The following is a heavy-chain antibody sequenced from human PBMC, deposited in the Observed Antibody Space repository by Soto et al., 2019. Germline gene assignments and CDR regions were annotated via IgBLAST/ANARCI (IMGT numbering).Heavy chain of an antibody. Sequence: GASVKVSCKASAGTFSNYIISWVRQAPGHGLEWMGGIIPIFGTANYTQKFQGRVTITADESTSTAYMELSSLSSDDTAVYYCARGDWSSGWYGAFDIWGQGTMVTVS. J-gene: IGHJ3*02. CDR1: AGTFSNYI. D-gene: IGHD6-19*01. CDR3: ARGDWSSGWYGAFDI. CDR2: IIPIFGTA. V-gene: IGHV1-69*13.